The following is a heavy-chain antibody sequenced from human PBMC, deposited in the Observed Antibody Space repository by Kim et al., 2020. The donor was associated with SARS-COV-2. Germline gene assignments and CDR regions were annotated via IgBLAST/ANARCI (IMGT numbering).Heavy chain of an antibody. Sequence: SETLSLTCAVYGGSFSGYYWSWIRQPPGKGLEWIGEINHSGSTNYNPSLKSRVTISVDTSKNQFSLKLSSVTAADTAVYYCARSLPANPRRKAAGYYYYGMDVWGQGTTVTVSS. CDR2: INHSGST. CDR1: GGSFSGYY. J-gene: IGHJ6*02. CDR3: ARSLPANPRRKAAGYYYYGMDV. D-gene: IGHD2-15*01. V-gene: IGHV4-34*01.